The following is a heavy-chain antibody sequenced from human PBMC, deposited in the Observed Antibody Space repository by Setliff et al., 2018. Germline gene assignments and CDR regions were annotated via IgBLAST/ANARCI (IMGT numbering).Heavy chain of an antibody. CDR1: GGTFSSYA. Sequence: VASVKVSCKASGGTFSSYAISWVRQAPGQGLEWMGGIIPIFGTTNYAQKFQGRVTIITDESTNTAYMELSSLRSEDTAVYYCAREGVDARSSTDYRYYMDVWG. CDR3: AREGVDARSSTDYRYYMDV. CDR2: IIPIFGTT. J-gene: IGHJ6*03. D-gene: IGHD2-8*01. V-gene: IGHV1-69*05.